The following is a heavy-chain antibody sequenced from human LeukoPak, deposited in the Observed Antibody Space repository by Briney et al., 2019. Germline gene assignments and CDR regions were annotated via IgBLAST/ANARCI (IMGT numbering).Heavy chain of an antibody. CDR2: INPNSGGT. D-gene: IGHD3-10*01. J-gene: IGHJ4*02. Sequence: GASVKVSCKTSGYTFTGYYLHWVRQAPGQGLEWMGSINPNSGGTKYAQRFQGRVTMTRDTSISTAYMELSRLRSDDTAVYYCARAEYFGTGSYSYYFDYWGQGTLVTVSS. CDR1: GYTFTGYY. CDR3: ARAEYFGTGSYSYYFDY. V-gene: IGHV1-2*02.